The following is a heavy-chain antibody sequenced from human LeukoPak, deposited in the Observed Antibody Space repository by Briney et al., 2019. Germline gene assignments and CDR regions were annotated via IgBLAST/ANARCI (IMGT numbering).Heavy chain of an antibody. CDR1: GGSFSGYY. Sequence: SETLSLTCAVYGGSFSGYYWSWIRQPPGKGLEWIGEINHSGSTNYNPSLKSRVTISVDTSKNQFSLKLSSVTAADTAVYYCARLGYSSSWYIWGQGALVTVSS. CDR2: INHSGST. D-gene: IGHD6-13*01. J-gene: IGHJ4*02. CDR3: ARLGYSSSWYI. V-gene: IGHV4-34*01.